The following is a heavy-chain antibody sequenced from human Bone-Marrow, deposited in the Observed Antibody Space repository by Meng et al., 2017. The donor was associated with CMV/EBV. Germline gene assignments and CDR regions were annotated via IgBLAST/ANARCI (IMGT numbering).Heavy chain of an antibody. J-gene: IGHJ4*02. CDR2: ISSSSSYI. CDR1: GFTFSSYS. D-gene: IGHD4-17*01. V-gene: IGHV3-21*01. CDR3: AKKKGVPVTSRCFDY. Sequence: GESLKISCAASGFTFSSYSMNWVRQAPGKGLEWVSSISSSSSYIYYADSVKGRFTISRDNAKNSLYLQMNSLRAEDTAVYYCAKKKGVPVTSRCFDYWGQGTLVTVSS.